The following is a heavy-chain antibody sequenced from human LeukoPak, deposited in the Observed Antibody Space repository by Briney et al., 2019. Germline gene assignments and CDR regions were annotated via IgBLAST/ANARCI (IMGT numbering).Heavy chain of an antibody. CDR1: EFNFGNYW. CDR2: IKQDGSEK. J-gene: IGHJ4*02. D-gene: IGHD3-16*02. CDR3: ARAGGVMITFGGVIVNYFDY. Sequence: PGGSLRLSCVVSEFNFGNYWMSWVRQAPGKGLEWVANIKQDGSEKYYVDSVKGRFTISRDNAKNSLYLQMNSLRAEDTAVYYCARAGGVMITFGGVIVNYFDYWGQGTLVTVSS. V-gene: IGHV3-7*03.